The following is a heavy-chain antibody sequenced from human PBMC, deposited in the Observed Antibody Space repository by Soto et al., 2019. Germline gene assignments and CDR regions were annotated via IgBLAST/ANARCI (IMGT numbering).Heavy chain of an antibody. Sequence: GESLKISCKGSGYSFTSYWIGWVRQMPGKGLEWRGIIYPGDSDTRYSPSFQGQVTISADKSISTAYLQWSSLKASDTAMYYCASGSLPYYYYYGMDVWGQGTTVTVSS. V-gene: IGHV5-51*01. J-gene: IGHJ6*02. D-gene: IGHD5-12*01. CDR1: GYSFTSYW. CDR2: IYPGDSDT. CDR3: ASGSLPYYYYYGMDV.